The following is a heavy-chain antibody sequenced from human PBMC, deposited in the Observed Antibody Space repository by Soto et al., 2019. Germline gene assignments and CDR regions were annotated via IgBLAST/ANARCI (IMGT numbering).Heavy chain of an antibody. J-gene: IGHJ4*02. Sequence: SETLSLTCTVSGGSISSYYWSWIRQPPGKGLEWIGYIYYSGSTNYNPSLKSRVTISVDTSKNQFSLKLGSVTAADTAVYYCARGRSNYYGSGSYYNGFDYWGQGTLVTVSS. CDR2: IYYSGST. CDR3: ARGRSNYYGSGSYYNGFDY. V-gene: IGHV4-59*01. D-gene: IGHD3-10*01. CDR1: GGSISSYY.